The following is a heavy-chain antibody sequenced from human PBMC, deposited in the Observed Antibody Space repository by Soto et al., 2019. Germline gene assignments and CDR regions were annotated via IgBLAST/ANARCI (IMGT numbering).Heavy chain of an antibody. CDR2: IIPILGIA. CDR3: ARDSDYYYGMDV. V-gene: IGHV1-69*04. J-gene: IGHJ6*02. CDR1: GYTFTSYT. Sequence: SVNVSCKASGYTFTSYTISWVRQAPGQGLEWMGRIIPILGIANYAQKFQGRVTITADKSTSTAYMELSSLRSEDTAVYYCARDSDYYYGMDVWGQGTTVTVSS.